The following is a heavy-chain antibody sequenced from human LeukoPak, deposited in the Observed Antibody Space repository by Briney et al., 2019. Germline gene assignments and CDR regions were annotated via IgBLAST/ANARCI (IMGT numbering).Heavy chain of an antibody. J-gene: IGHJ4*02. V-gene: IGHV1-18*01. D-gene: IGHD5-18*01. CDR2: ISAYNGNT. CDR1: GYTFTSYG. CDR3: ARDGATRVTAMVTAY. Sequence: ASVKVSCKASGYTFTSYGISWVRQAPGQGLEWMGWISAYNGNTNYAQKLQGRVTMTTDTSTSTAYMELRSLRSDDTAVYYCARDGATRVTAMVTAYWGQGTLVTASS.